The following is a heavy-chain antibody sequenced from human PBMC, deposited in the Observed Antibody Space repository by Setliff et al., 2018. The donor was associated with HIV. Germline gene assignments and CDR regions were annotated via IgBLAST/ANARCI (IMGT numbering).Heavy chain of an antibody. V-gene: IGHV1-3*04. CDR1: GYTFTSYA. Sequence: ASVKVSCKASGYTFTSYAIHWVRQAPGQGLQWMGWINTEKGNTKYSEDFQGRVTITRDTSANTAYMELSSLRSDDTAVYFCARGALLAVFDFDHWGQGTQVTVSS. CDR3: ARGALLAVFDFDH. D-gene: IGHD3-10*01. J-gene: IGHJ4*02. CDR2: INTEKGNT.